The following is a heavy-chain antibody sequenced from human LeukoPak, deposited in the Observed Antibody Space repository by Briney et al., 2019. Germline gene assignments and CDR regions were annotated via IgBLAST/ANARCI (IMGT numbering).Heavy chain of an antibody. CDR2: ISGAAGGI. J-gene: IGHJ5*02. CDR3: VKNGARSGWYAEFAS. D-gene: IGHD6-19*01. Sequence: PGGSLRLSCAASGFTFRDEAMSWVRQAPGKGLDWVSSISGAAGGIYYADSVRGRFTISRDNSKNTLYLQMNSQGVGDTAVYYCVKNGARSGWYAEFASWGQGTLVTVSS. V-gene: IGHV3-23*01. CDR1: GFTFRDEA.